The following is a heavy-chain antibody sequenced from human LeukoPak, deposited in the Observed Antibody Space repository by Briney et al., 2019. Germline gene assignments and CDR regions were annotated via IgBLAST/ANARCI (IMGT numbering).Heavy chain of an antibody. CDR2: IYTSGST. V-gene: IGHV4-61*02. CDR3: ARVGSYTVYFDY. CDR1: GGSISSGSYY. D-gene: IGHD1-26*01. Sequence: SETLSLTCTVSGGSISSGSYYWSWIRQPAGKGLEWIGRIYTSGSTNYNPSLKSRVTISVDTSKNQFSLKLSSVTAADTAVYYCARVGSYTVYFDYWGQGTLVTVSS. J-gene: IGHJ4*02.